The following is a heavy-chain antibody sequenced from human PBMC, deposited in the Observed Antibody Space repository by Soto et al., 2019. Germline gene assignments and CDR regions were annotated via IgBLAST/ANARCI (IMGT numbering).Heavy chain of an antibody. CDR2: ISAYNVNT. CDR3: ARDSPPVDY. V-gene: IGHV1-18*01. Sequence: GVSVKVSCKASGYTFTSYGSSWVLQSPGQGLEWMGWISAYNVNTNYAQKLQGRVTMTKDTSTSTAYMELRSLSSDDTAVYYCARDSPPVDYWGQGTLVTVSS. CDR1: GYTFTSYG. J-gene: IGHJ4*02.